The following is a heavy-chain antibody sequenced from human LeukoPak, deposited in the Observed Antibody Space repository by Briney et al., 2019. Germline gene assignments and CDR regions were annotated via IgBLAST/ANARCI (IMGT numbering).Heavy chain of an antibody. CDR3: AREVRYSSSWLLYNWFDP. CDR1: GGSISSSNW. J-gene: IGHJ5*02. V-gene: IGHV4-4*02. CDR2: IYHSGST. Sequence: SGTLSLTCAVSGGSISSSNWWSWVRQPPGKGLEWIGEIYHSGSTNYNPSLKSRVTISVDKSKNQFSLKLSSVTAADTAVYYCAREVRYSSSWLLYNWFDPWGQGTLVTVSS. D-gene: IGHD6-13*01.